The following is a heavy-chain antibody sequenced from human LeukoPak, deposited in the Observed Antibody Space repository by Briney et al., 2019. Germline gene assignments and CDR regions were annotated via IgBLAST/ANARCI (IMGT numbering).Heavy chain of an antibody. V-gene: IGHV1-18*01. J-gene: IGHJ4*02. CDR3: ARQGYSGHSQGAADY. CDR2: ISVYNGNT. D-gene: IGHD4-23*01. Sequence: AAVKVSCKASGYTFSIYGFSWVRQPPGQGLEWMGWISVYNGNTNYAQKFQGRVTMTTDTSTSTAHMELRSLRSDDTAVYYCARQGYSGHSQGAADYWGQGTLVTVSS. CDR1: GYTFSIYG.